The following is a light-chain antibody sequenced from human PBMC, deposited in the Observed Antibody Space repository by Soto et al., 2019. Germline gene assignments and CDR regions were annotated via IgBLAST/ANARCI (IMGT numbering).Light chain of an antibody. CDR2: GAS. J-gene: IGKJ1*01. V-gene: IGKV3-15*01. CDR3: QQYNNWPRT. CDR1: QSVSSD. Sequence: EIVMTQSPATLSVSPGERATLSCRASQSVSSDLAWYHQKPGLAPRLLIYGASTRATGIPARFSGSGSGTDFTLTINSLQSEDFAVYYCQQYNNWPRTFGQGTKVEIK.